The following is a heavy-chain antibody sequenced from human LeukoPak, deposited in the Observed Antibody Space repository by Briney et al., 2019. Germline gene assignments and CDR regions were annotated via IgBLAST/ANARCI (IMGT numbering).Heavy chain of an antibody. CDR2: INRSGST. D-gene: IGHD2-21*02. CDR3: ARGGFYCGDDCYVDY. J-gene: IGHJ4*02. Sequence: PSETLSLTCAVYGGSFSYYYWSWIRQPPEKGLEWIGEINRSGSTNYNPSLKGRVTISVDTSKNQFSLKLSSVTAADTAVYYCARGGFYCGDDCYVDYWGQGTLVTVSS. CDR1: GGSFSYYY. V-gene: IGHV4-34*01.